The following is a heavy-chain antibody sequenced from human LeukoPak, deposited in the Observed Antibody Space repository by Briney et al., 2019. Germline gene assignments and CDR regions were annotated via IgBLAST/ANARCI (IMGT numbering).Heavy chain of an antibody. D-gene: IGHD6-13*01. J-gene: IGHJ4*02. Sequence: SETLSLTCTVSGGSISSYCWSWIRQPPGKGLEWIGYIYYSGSTTYNPSLKSRVSTSVDTSTNQFSLKLSSVTAADTAVYYCARARGDSIAAAAPNLDYWGQGTLVTVSS. CDR3: ARARGDSIAAAAPNLDY. V-gene: IGHV4-59*01. CDR2: IYYSGST. CDR1: GGSISSYC.